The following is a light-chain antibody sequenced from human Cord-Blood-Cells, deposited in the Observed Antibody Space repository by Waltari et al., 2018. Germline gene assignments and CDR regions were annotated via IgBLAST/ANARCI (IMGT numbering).Light chain of an antibody. CDR2: DVS. CDR3: CSYAGSYTLV. CDR1: SSDGGGYNY. Sequence: SALTQPRLVSGSPGQSVTISCTGTSSDGGGYNYVSWYQQHPGKAPKLMIYDVSKRPSGVPDRFSGSKSGNTASLTISGLQAEDEADYYCCSYAGSYTLVFGGGTKLTVL. J-gene: IGLJ2*01. V-gene: IGLV2-11*01.